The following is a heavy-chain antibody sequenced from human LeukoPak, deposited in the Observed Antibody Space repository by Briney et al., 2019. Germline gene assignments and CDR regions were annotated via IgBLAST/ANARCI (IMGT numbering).Heavy chain of an antibody. D-gene: IGHD3-10*01. CDR3: ARRNTIWFDP. J-gene: IGHJ5*02. CDR1: Y. V-gene: IGHV1-46*01. CDR2: INTSGGRT. Sequence: YMHXXXXAPGXGGEGMGLINTSGGRTSYAQKFQGRGTITRDTSTSTVYMELSSLRSEDTAVYYCARRNTIWFDPWGQGTLVTVSS.